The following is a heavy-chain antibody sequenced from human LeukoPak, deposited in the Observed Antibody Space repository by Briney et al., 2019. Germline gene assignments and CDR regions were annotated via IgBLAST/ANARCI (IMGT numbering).Heavy chain of an antibody. Sequence: ASVKVSCKASGGTFSSYAISWVRQAPGQGLEWMGGIIPIFGTANYAQKFQGRVTITADESTSTAYMELSSLRSEDTAVYYCAREGWETSGWYRYYFDYWGQGTLVTVSS. CDR2: IIPIFGTA. CDR1: GGTFSSYA. CDR3: AREGWETSGWYRYYFDY. J-gene: IGHJ4*02. V-gene: IGHV1-69*13. D-gene: IGHD6-19*01.